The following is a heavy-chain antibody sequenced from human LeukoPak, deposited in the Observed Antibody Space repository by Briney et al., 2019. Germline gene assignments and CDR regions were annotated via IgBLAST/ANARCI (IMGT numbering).Heavy chain of an antibody. CDR2: ISYDGSNK. J-gene: IGHJ2*01. V-gene: IGHV3-30-3*01. CDR3: ARDRWCGGDCYSWRYFDP. D-gene: IGHD2-21*02. Sequence: GGSLRLSCAASGFTFSSYAMHWVRQAPGKGLEWVAVISYDGSNKYYADSVKGRFTISRDNSKNTLYLQMNSLRAEDTAVYYCARDRWCGGDCYSWRYFDPWGRGTLVTVSS. CDR1: GFTFSSYA.